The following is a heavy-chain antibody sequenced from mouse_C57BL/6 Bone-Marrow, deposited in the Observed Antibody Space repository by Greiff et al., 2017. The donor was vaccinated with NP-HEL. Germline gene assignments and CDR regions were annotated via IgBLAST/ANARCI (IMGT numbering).Heavy chain of an antibody. D-gene: IGHD2-3*01. CDR1: GYTFTDYE. V-gene: IGHV1-15*01. J-gene: IGHJ1*03. CDR2: IDPETGGT. Sequence: QVHVKQSGAELVRPGASVTLSCKASGYTFTDYEMHWVKQTPVHGLEWIGAIDPETGGTAYNQKFKGKAILTADKSSSTAYMELRSLTSEDSAVYYCTRGGDGYYVGWYFDVWGTGTTVTVSS. CDR3: TRGGDGYYVGWYFDV.